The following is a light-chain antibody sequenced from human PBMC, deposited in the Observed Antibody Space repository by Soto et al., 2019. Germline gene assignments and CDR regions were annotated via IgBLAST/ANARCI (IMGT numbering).Light chain of an antibody. CDR2: DAS. Sequence: DIVMTQAPPTLSVSPGELATLACRASQLLTRNLARYQQTPGLAPRLLIYDASTRATVVPARYSGSGSGTDFTLTISSLQPDDFATYCCQKYNSYPWKFGQGTKVDIK. CDR1: QLLTRN. J-gene: IGKJ1*01. V-gene: IGKV3-15*01. CDR3: QKYNSYPWK.